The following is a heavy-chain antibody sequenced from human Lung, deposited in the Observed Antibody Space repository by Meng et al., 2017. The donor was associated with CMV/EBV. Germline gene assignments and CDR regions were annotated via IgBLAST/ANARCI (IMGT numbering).Heavy chain of an antibody. CDR2: IYYSGST. Sequence: VPRSGSDRVRVKLSQTLALTCTVSGGTISSGGFYWSWIRQHPGKGLEWIGYIYYSGSTYYNPSLRSRVAISIDTSKNQFSLKLTSVTAADTAVYFCARTNYGDYNWFDPWGQGTLVTVSS. V-gene: IGHV4-31*03. CDR3: ARTNYGDYNWFDP. CDR1: GGTISSGGFY. D-gene: IGHD4-17*01. J-gene: IGHJ5*02.